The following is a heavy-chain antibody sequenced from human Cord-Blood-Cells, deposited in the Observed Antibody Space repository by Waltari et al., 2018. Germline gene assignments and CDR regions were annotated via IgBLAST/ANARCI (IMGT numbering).Heavy chain of an antibody. CDR2: IVVGSANT. CDR3: AATDDAYDI. V-gene: IGHV1-58*01. CDR1: GFTFTSSA. J-gene: IGHJ3*02. Sequence: QMQLVQSGPAVKKPGTSVKVSCKASGFTFTSSAVQWVRQARGQRLEWIGGIVVGSANTNYAEKFQERVTSTRDRSTSTAYMELSSLRSEDTAGYYCAATDDAYDIWGQGKMVTVS.